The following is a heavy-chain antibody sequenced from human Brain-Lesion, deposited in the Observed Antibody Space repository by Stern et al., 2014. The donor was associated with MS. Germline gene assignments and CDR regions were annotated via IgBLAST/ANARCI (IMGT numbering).Heavy chain of an antibody. Sequence: VQLLESGPGLVKPSQTLSVTCTVSGDSISRDNYFWSWLRQAAGKRLEWIGRIHASGSTFYNPSLKSRVTISVDPSKTQFSLKLNSVTAEDTAVYYCARASAPLYSGNWFDSWGQGTLVSVSS. V-gene: IGHV4-61*02. CDR1: GDSISRDNYF. CDR3: ARASAPLYSGNWFDS. CDR2: IHASGST. D-gene: IGHD5-18*01. J-gene: IGHJ5*01.